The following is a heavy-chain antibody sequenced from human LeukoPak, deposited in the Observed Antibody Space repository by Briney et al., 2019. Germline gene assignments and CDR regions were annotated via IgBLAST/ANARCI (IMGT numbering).Heavy chain of an antibody. CDR3: AGGRDCSSTSCYISSENWFDP. D-gene: IGHD2-2*02. V-gene: IGHV4-34*01. CDR1: GGSFSGYY. J-gene: IGHJ5*02. Sequence: SETLSLTCAVYGGSFSGYYWSWIRQPPGKGLEWIGEINHSGSTNYNPSLKSRVTISVDTSKNQFSLKLSSVTAADTAVYYCAGGRDCSSTSCYISSENWFDPWGQGTLVTVSS. CDR2: INHSGST.